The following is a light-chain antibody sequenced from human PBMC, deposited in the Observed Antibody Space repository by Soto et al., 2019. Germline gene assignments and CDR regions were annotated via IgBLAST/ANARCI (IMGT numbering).Light chain of an antibody. CDR1: SSNIGTYT. CDR3: AAWDDSLNGLYV. V-gene: IGLV1-44*01. Sequence: QSVLTQPPSASGTPGQRVTISCSGSSSNIGTYTVNWYQQLPGTAPKLLIYNNDQRPSGVPDRFSGFKSGTAASLAISGLQSEDEAEYYCAAWDDSLNGLYVFGTATKVTVL. J-gene: IGLJ1*01. CDR2: NND.